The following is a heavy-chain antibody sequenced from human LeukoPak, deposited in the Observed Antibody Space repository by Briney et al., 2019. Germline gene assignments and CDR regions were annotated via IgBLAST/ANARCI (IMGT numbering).Heavy chain of an antibody. D-gene: IGHD1-26*01. J-gene: IGHJ1*01. V-gene: IGHV3-23*01. CDR2: ISASGGST. CDR1: GFPFSSYA. CDR3: ARSQGELRDFQH. Sequence: GGSLRLSCAVSGFPFSSYAMSWVRQAPGKGLEWVSGISASGGSTYYADSVKGRFTISRDSAKNSLYLQMNSLRAEDTAVYYCARSQGELRDFQHWGQGTLVTVSS.